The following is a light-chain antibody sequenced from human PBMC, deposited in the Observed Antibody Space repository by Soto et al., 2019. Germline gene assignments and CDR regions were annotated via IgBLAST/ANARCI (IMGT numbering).Light chain of an antibody. CDR2: AAI. Sequence: DIQMTQSPSSLSASVGDRVTITCRACQNILTYLNWYQQRPGKAPKFLIDAAISVQDGVPSRFSGSESGTEFNLTINNLQPEDSAIYYCQQSYSAPLTFGQGTNLEIK. J-gene: IGKJ2*01. CDR3: QQSYSAPLT. V-gene: IGKV1-39*01. CDR1: QNILTY.